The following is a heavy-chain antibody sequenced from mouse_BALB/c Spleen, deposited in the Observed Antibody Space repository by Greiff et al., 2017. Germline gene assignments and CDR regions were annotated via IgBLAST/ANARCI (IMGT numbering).Heavy chain of an antibody. CDR1: GFSLTSYD. J-gene: IGHJ4*01. CDR3: VRDAPYGSSHAMDY. D-gene: IGHD1-1*01. Sequence: VQGVESGPGLVAPSQSLSITCTVSGFSLTSYDISWIRQPPGKGLEWLGVIWTGGGTNYNSAFMSRLSISKDNSKSQVFLKMNSLQTDDTAIYYCVRDAPYGSSHAMDYWGQGTSVTVSS. CDR2: IWTGGGT. V-gene: IGHV2-9-2*01.